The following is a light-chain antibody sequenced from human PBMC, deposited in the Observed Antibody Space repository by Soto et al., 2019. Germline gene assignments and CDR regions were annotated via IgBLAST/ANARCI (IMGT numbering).Light chain of an antibody. CDR3: QQYNNWPRT. CDR1: QSISST. CDR2: GAS. Sequence: EIVMTQSPATLSVSPGERVTLFCRASQSISSTLAWYQQIPGQAPRLLIYGASTRATGIPARFSASGSGTEFTLTISSLQSEDFGIYYCQQYNNWPRTFGQGTKLEIK. J-gene: IGKJ2*01. V-gene: IGKV3-15*01.